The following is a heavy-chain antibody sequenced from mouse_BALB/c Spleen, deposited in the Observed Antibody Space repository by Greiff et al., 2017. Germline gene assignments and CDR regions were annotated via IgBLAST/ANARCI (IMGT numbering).Heavy chain of an antibody. V-gene: IGHV1-9*01. CDR1: GYTFSSYW. CDR2: ILPGSGST. CDR3: AREDFITTVVGSFDY. D-gene: IGHD1-1*01. J-gene: IGHJ2*01. Sequence: VQLQQSGAELMKPGASVKISCKATGYTFSSYWIEWVKQRPGHGLEWIGEILPGSGSTNYNEKFKGKATFTADTSSNTAYMQLSSLTSEDSAVYYCAREDFITTVVGSFDYWGQGTTLTVSS.